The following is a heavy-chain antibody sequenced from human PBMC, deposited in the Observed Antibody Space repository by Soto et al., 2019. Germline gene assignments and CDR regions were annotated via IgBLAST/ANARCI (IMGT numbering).Heavy chain of an antibody. Sequence: PSETLSLTCAVSGGSLSSSSWWSWVRQPPGKTLEWLGEIFYSGSTKYNPSLNSRVTISVDTSKNQFSLKLSSVTAADTAVYYCARRGPSDSSGYYAPGAFDIWGQGTMVTVSS. D-gene: IGHD3-22*01. CDR2: IFYSGST. CDR1: GGSLSSSSW. J-gene: IGHJ3*02. V-gene: IGHV4-4*02. CDR3: ARRGPSDSSGYYAPGAFDI.